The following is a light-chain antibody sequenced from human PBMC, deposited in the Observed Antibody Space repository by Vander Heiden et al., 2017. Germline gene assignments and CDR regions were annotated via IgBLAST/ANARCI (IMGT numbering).Light chain of an antibody. CDR1: ALPQQY. Sequence: SYELTQPPSVSVSPGQTARITCSGDALPQQYAYWYQQKPGQAPVLVIYKDTERPSGIPERFSGSSSGTTVTLTISGIQAEDEADYYCQSVDISGTVVFGGGTKVTVL. CDR3: QSVDISGTVV. V-gene: IGLV3-25*03. CDR2: KDT. J-gene: IGLJ2*01.